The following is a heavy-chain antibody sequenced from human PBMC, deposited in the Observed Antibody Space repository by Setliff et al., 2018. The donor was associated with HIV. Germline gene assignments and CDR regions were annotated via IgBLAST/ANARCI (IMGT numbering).Heavy chain of an antibody. CDR1: EFTYNKYW. CDR3: ARDQLYTKATSDV. V-gene: IGHV3-7*01. Sequence: PGGSLRLSCAASEFTYNKYWMSWVRQAPGKGLEWVANIKEDGSEKYYVDSVKGRFTISRDNAKNSLYLQMNSLRAEDTAVYYCARDQLYTKATSDVWGQGTLVTVSS. J-gene: IGHJ3*01. CDR2: IKEDGSEK. D-gene: IGHD3-16*02.